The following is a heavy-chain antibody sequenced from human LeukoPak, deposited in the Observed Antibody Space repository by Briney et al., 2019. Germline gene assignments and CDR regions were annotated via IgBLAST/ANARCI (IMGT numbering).Heavy chain of an antibody. CDR1: GFSLSSYA. J-gene: IGHJ4*02. CDR2: ISSTDAGT. Sequence: GGSLRLSCAASGFSLSSYAMSWVRQAPGKGLEWVSAISSTDAGTYHADSVRGRFTISRDSSKNTLYLQMNSLRAEDTAVYYYANISPRLRQTPRGWGQGTLVTVSS. V-gene: IGHV3-23*01. D-gene: IGHD3-16*01. CDR3: ANISPRLRQTPRG.